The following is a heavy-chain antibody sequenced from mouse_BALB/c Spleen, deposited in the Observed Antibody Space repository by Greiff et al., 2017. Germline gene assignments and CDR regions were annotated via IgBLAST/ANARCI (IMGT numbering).Heavy chain of an antibody. CDR2: IYPGDGST. CDR3: ARGEIHYYGYWFAY. V-gene: IGHV1S56*01. D-gene: IGHD1-2*01. CDR1: GYTFTSYY. Sequence: QVQLQQSGPELVKPGASVKMSCKASGYTFTSYYIHWVKQRPGQGLEWIGWIYPGDGSTKYNEKFKGKTTLTADKSSSTAYMLLSSLTSEDSAIYFCARGEIHYYGYWFAYWGQGTLVTVSA. J-gene: IGHJ3*01.